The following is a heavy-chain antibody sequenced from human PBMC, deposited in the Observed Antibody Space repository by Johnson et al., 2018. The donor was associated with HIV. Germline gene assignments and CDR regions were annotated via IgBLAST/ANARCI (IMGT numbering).Heavy chain of an antibody. J-gene: IGHJ3*02. V-gene: IGHV3-23*04. CDR1: GFTFSSYA. CDR2: ISGSGGST. D-gene: IGHD5-12*01. CDR3: SRHSPRGYSGYDAFDI. Sequence: VQLVESGGGLVQPGGSLRLSCAASGFTFSSYAMSWVRQAPGKGLEWVSAISGSGGSTYYADSVKGRFTISRDNAKNSLYLQMNSLRAEDTAVHYCSRHSPRGYSGYDAFDIWGQGTMVTVSS.